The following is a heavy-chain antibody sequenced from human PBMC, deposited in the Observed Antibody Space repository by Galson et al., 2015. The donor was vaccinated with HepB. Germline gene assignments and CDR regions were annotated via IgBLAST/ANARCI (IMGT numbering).Heavy chain of an antibody. CDR2: ISAYNGNT. CDR1: GYTVTYYG. J-gene: IGHJ6*03. D-gene: IGHD6-13*01. Sequence: SVKVSCKASGYTVTYYGITWVRQAPGQGLEWMGWISAYNGNTNYAQNVQGRVTMTTDTSTSTAYMELRNLRSDDTAVYYCASGYTSSPYYMDVWGKGTTVIVSS. CDR3: ASGYTSSPYYMDV. V-gene: IGHV1-18*01.